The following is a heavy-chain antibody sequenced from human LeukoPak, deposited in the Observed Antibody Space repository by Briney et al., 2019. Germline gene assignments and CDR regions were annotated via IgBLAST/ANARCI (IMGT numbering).Heavy chain of an antibody. Sequence: ASVKVSCEASGYTFTTYYIHWVRQAPGQGLEWMGIIDPSGGSTTYAQKFQGRVTMTRDTSTSTVYMELSSLRSDDTAVYYCARTYGDYVWFDPWGQGTLVTVSS. CDR1: GYTFTTYY. CDR2: IDPSGGST. CDR3: ARTYGDYVWFDP. V-gene: IGHV1-46*01. D-gene: IGHD4-17*01. J-gene: IGHJ5*02.